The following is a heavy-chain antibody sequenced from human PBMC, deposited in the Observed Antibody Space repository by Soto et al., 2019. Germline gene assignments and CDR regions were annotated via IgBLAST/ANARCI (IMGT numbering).Heavy chain of an antibody. CDR1: GGSISSYY. Sequence: QVQLQESGPGLVKPSETLSLTCTVSGGSISSYYWSWIRQPPGKGLEWIGYIYYSGSTNYNPSLKCRVSISVDTSKNQFSLKLSSVTAADTAVYYCARAPLGYCSGGSCSMQYFDYWGQGTLVTVSS. CDR2: IYYSGST. D-gene: IGHD2-15*01. CDR3: ARAPLGYCSGGSCSMQYFDY. V-gene: IGHV4-59*01. J-gene: IGHJ4*02.